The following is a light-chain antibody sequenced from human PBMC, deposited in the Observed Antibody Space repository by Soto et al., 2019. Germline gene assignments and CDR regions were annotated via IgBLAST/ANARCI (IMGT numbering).Light chain of an antibody. CDR2: AVF. V-gene: IGLV2-11*01. CDR3: CAYSVTFVV. CDR1: STDVGYYDS. J-gene: IGLJ2*01. Sequence: QSVLTQPRSVSGSPGQSVAISCTGSSTDVGYYDSVSWYQHHPGKAPKLLIYAVFKRPSRVPDRFSGSKSSTTASLTISGLQAEDECDYYCCAYSVTFVVFGGGTKLTVL.